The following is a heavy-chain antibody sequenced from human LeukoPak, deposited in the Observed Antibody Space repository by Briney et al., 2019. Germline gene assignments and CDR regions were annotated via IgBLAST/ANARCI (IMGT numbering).Heavy chain of an antibody. CDR1: GFIISDYG. CDR2: GGYDGSIK. D-gene: IGHD2-21*01. Sequence: GGSLRLSCVVSGFIISDYGMHWVGQAPGKGLQWVAFGGYDGSIKKYADSVKGRFTISRDNSKNTLYLHMNNLRADDRAVYYCARDYCGGDCYSEAYYYFDVWGRGTLLTVSS. J-gene: IGHJ2*01. CDR3: ARDYCGGDCYSEAYYYFDV. V-gene: IGHV3-30*02.